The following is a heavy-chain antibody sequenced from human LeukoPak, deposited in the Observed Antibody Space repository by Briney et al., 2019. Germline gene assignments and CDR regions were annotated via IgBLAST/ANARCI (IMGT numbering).Heavy chain of an antibody. CDR3: ARRSDSGSDDGEDYFDY. V-gene: IGHV4-39*01. Sequence: SEILLFACTVSGGSIYSTTFYWGWIRQPPGKGLEWIGSMYYDGSTYHNPSLKGRVTISVDTSNNQFSLKLTSVTAADTAVYFCARRSDSGSDDGEDYFDYWGQGTLVTVSS. J-gene: IGHJ4*02. D-gene: IGHD1-26*01. CDR1: GGSIYSTTFY. CDR2: MYYDGST.